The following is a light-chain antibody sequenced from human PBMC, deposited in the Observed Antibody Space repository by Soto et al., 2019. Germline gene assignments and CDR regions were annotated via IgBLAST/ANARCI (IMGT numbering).Light chain of an antibody. V-gene: IGKV1-16*02. CDR3: QQYDTYPFT. CDR1: QGITNY. Sequence: DIQMTQSPSSLSASVGDRVTITCRARQGITNYLAWFQQKPGKAPKSLIYAASHLQGGVPSKFSGSGSGTYFTLTISSLQPEDIATYYCQQYDTYPFTFGGGTKVEIQ. J-gene: IGKJ4*01. CDR2: AAS.